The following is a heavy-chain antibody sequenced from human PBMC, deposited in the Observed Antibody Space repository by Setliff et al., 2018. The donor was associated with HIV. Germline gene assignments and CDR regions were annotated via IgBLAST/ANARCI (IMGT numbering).Heavy chain of an antibody. CDR1: GYSFTSYL. V-gene: IGHV5-51*01. CDR3: VRHVSSSAVFDP. D-gene: IGHD3-10*01. J-gene: IGHJ5*02. Sequence: GESLKLSCKGFGYSFTSYLIAWVRQTPGKGLEWMGNIHPRDSDTRYSPSFQGQVTLSVDKSISTAYLQWSSLKASDTAMYYCVRHVSSSAVFDPWGQGTLVTVSS. CDR2: IHPRDSDT.